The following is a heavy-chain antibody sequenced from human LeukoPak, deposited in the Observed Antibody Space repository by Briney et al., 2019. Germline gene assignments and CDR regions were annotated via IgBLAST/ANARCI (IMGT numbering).Heavy chain of an antibody. D-gene: IGHD1-7*01. CDR3: ARDVSARSKELRDLGLFDH. Sequence: ASVTVSFKASGYTFTGYYMHWVRQAPGKGREWMGWINPNSGGSNYAQKFQDRVNMNRDTSISTVYMELSRLRSDDTAVYYCARDVSARSKELRDLGLFDHWGQGTLVTVSS. J-gene: IGHJ5*02. V-gene: IGHV1-2*02. CDR2: INPNSGGS. CDR1: GYTFTGYY.